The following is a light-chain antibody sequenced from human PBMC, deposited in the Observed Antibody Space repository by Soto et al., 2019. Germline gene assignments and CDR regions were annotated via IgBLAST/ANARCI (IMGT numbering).Light chain of an antibody. J-gene: IGKJ2*01. V-gene: IGKV1-33*01. CDR1: QDISTY. CDR2: DAS. Sequence: DVPMTQSPSSLSASVGDRVTITCQASQDISTYLNWYQQKPGKAPELLIFDASYLQTGVASRFRGSGSGTDVTFTVRSLYSDEIASYYCQQYDNVPHYTVGQGTELEI. CDR3: QQYDNVPHYT.